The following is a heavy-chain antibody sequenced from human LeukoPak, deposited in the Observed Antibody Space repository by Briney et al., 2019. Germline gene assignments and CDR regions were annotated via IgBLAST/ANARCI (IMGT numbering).Heavy chain of an antibody. J-gene: IGHJ4*02. Sequence: ASVKVSCTASGYTFAGYYMHWVRQAPGQGLEWMGWINPNSGGTNYAQKFQGRVTMTRDTSISTAYMELSRLRSDDPAVYYCARAEIWFGELPRWGQGTLVTVSS. D-gene: IGHD3-10*01. CDR3: ARAEIWFGELPR. CDR2: INPNSGGT. CDR1: GYTFAGYY. V-gene: IGHV1-2*02.